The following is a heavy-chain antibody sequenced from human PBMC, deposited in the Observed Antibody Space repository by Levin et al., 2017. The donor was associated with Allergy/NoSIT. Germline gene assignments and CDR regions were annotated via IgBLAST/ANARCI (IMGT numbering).Heavy chain of an antibody. CDR3: AKDFDHGAAFNYYYYMDG. CDR1: GFTFSSYA. J-gene: IGHJ6*03. V-gene: IGHV3-23*01. D-gene: IGHD3-9*01. CDR2: MSNSGGST. Sequence: GGSLRLSCTASGFTFSSYAMSWVRQAPGKGLEWVSGMSNSGGSTYYADSVKGRFTLSRDNSKNTLYLQMNSLRAEDTAVYYCAKDFDHGAAFNYYYYMDGWGKGTTVTVSS.